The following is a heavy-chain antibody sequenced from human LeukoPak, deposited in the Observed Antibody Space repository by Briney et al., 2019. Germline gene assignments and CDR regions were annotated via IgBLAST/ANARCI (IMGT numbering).Heavy chain of an antibody. D-gene: IGHD3-3*01. CDR2: INQDGSES. Sequence: GGSLRLSCAASGLTFGRYWLTWVRQAPGKGLEWVANINQDGSESNYVDSVKGRFTISRDNAKNSLYLQMNSLRAEDTAVYYCARVMGVVTNWFDPWGQGTLVTVSS. J-gene: IGHJ5*02. CDR1: GLTFGRYW. V-gene: IGHV3-7*01. CDR3: ARVMGVVTNWFDP.